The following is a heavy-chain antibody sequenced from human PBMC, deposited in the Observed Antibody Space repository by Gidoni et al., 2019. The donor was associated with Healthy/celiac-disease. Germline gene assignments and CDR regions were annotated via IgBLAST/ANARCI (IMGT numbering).Heavy chain of an antibody. D-gene: IGHD3-22*01. Sequence: QVQLMESGGGLVTPGGSLRLSSAASGFTFSDYYMSWIRQAPGKGLEWVSYISSSGSTIYYADSVKGRFTISRDNAKNSLYLQMNSLRAEDTAVYYCARDRYYYDSSGSADYWGQGTLVTVSS. CDR2: ISSSGSTI. V-gene: IGHV3-11*01. CDR1: GFTFSDYY. J-gene: IGHJ4*02. CDR3: ARDRYYYDSSGSADY.